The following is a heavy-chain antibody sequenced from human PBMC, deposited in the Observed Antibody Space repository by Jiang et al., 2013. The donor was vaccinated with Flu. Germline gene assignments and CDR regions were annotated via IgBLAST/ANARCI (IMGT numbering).Heavy chain of an antibody. J-gene: IGHJ6*02. Sequence: VQLVESGGGAVQPGRSLRLSCAASGFSFSYSGMHWVRQAPGKGLEWVAVIWYDGRTKFYVDSVKSRFTISRDNSKNTLYLQMNSLRAEDTAVYYCARDRHVSYYYNYYGMDVWGQGTTVTV. D-gene: IGHD3-10*02. V-gene: IGHV3-33*01. CDR3: ARDRHVSYYYNYYGMDV. CDR2: IWYDGRTK. CDR1: GFSFSYSG.